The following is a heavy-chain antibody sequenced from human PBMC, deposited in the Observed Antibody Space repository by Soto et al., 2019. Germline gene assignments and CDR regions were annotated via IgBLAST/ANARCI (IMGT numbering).Heavy chain of an antibody. CDR3: ARGRIAGAQFDY. D-gene: IGHD1-26*01. V-gene: IGHV1-8*01. CDR2: MNPNTGNI. Sequence: QVQLVQSGAEVKKSGASVKVSCKASGYTFTSSDINRVRQATGQGLEWMGWMNPNTGNIGYTQRFQGRVSMTRNISLTTADMELSCVKSGDTAVYYCARGRIAGAQFDYWGQGTLVTVSS. J-gene: IGHJ4*02. CDR1: GYTFTSSD.